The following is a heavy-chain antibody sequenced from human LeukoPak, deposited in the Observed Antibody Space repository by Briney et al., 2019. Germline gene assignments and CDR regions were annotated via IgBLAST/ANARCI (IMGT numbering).Heavy chain of an antibody. V-gene: IGHV4-4*02. J-gene: IGHJ6*03. CDR3: ARERSSSWFLYYYYMDV. Sequence: SETLSLTCGVSGGSISSSNWWSWVRQPPGKGLEWIGEIYHSGSTNYNPSLKSRVTISVDTSKNQFSLKLSSVTAADTAVYYCARERSSSWFLYYYYMDVWGKGTTVTVSS. D-gene: IGHD6-13*01. CDR2: IYHSGST. CDR1: GGSISSSNW.